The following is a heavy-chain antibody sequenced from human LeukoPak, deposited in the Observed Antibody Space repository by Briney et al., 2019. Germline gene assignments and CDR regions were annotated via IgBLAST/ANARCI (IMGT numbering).Heavy chain of an antibody. CDR2: ISGSGGST. V-gene: IGHV3-23*01. Sequence: GGSLRLSCAASRFTFSSYGMSWVRQAPGKGLEWVSSISGSGGSTYYADSVKGRFTISRDNSKNTLYLQMNSLRDEDTAVYYCAKSSYYEASGYYREYYFDYWGQGTLVTVSS. CDR1: RFTFSSYG. D-gene: IGHD3-22*01. CDR3: AKSSYYEASGYYREYYFDY. J-gene: IGHJ4*02.